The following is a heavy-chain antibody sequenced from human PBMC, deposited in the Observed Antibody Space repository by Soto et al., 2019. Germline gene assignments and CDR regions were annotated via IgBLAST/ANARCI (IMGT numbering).Heavy chain of an antibody. CDR2: IRSKAYGGTT. CDR1: GFNIVDYA. Sequence: VGPLRLSWTASGFNIVDYAMSRFLKEPGKGLEWVGFIRSKAYGGTTEYAASVKGRFTISRDDSKSIAYLQMNSLKTEDTAVYYCTRASALRYFDWLLEGGFDPWGQRTLVTVSS. V-gene: IGHV3-49*03. D-gene: IGHD3-9*01. CDR3: TRASALRYFDWLLEGGFDP. J-gene: IGHJ5*02.